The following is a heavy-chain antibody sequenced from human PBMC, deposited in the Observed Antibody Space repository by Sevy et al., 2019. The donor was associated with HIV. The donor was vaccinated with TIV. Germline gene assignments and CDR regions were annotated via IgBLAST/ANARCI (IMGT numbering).Heavy chain of an antibody. Sequence: GGSLRLSCAASGFTFSSYEMNWVRQAPGKGLEWVSYISSSGSTIYYAASVKGRFTISRDNAKNSLYLQMNSLRAEDTAVYYCARIGKSLSRIAVAGRGYNWFDPWGQGTLVTVSS. J-gene: IGHJ5*02. V-gene: IGHV3-48*03. CDR3: ARIGKSLSRIAVAGRGYNWFDP. CDR2: ISSSGSTI. CDR1: GFTFSSYE. D-gene: IGHD6-19*01.